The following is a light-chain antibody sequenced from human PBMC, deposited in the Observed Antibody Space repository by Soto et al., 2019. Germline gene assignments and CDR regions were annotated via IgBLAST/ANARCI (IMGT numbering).Light chain of an antibody. Sequence: DIQMTQSPSSLSASVGDRVTITCRASQGISNYLAWYQQKPGKVPKLLIYAASTLQSGVPSRLSGSGSWTDFTLTSSSLQPEDVATYYCQKYNSAPWTFGQGTKVEIK. J-gene: IGKJ1*01. CDR1: QGISNY. V-gene: IGKV1-27*01. CDR3: QKYNSAPWT. CDR2: AAS.